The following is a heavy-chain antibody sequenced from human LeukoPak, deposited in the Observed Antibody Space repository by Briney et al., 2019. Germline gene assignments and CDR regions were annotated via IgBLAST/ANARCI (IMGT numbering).Heavy chain of an antibody. CDR1: GFTFSSYA. D-gene: IGHD1-26*01. CDR3: ARDPVGAIVGDAFDI. CDR2: ISSSSSYI. V-gene: IGHV3-21*01. Sequence: SGGSLGLSCAASGFTFSSYAMSWVRQAPGKGLEWVSSISSSSSYIYYADSVKGRFTISRDNAKNSLYLQMNSLRAEDTAVYYCARDPVGAIVGDAFDIWGQGTMVTVSS. J-gene: IGHJ3*02.